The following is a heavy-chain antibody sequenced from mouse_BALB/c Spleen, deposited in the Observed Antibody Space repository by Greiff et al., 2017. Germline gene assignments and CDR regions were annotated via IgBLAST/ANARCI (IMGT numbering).Heavy chain of an antibody. V-gene: IGHV5-12-1*01. D-gene: IGHD1-1*01. CDR1: GFAFSSYD. Sequence: EVQRVESGGGLVKPGGSLKLSCAASGFAFSSYDMSWVRQTPEKRLEWVAYISSGGGSTYYPDTVKGRFTISRDNAKNTLYLQMSSLKSEDTAMYYCARRVEGPMDYWGKGTSVTVSS. CDR2: ISSGGGST. CDR3: ARRVEGPMDY. J-gene: IGHJ4*01.